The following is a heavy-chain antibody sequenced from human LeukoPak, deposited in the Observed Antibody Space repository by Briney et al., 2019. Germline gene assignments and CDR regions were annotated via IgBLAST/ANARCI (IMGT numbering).Heavy chain of an antibody. CDR2: ISHSGST. CDR3: ARWGLGYCSGGSCYAHAFDI. J-gene: IGHJ3*02. V-gene: IGHV4-34*01. Sequence: PSETLSLTCAVYGGSFSGYYWSWIRQPPGKGLEWIGAISHSGSTNYSPSLKSRLTISVDTSKNQFSLKLSSVTAADTAVYYCARWGLGYCSGGSCYAHAFDIWGQGTLVTVSS. D-gene: IGHD2-15*01. CDR1: GGSFSGYY.